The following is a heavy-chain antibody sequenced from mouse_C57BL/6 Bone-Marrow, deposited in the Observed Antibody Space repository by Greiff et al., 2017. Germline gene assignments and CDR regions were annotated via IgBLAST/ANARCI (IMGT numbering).Heavy chain of an antibody. V-gene: IGHV5-12*01. Sequence: EVMLVESGGGLVQPGGSLKLSCAASGFTFSDYYMYWVRQTPEKRLEWVAYISNGGGSTYYPDTVKGRFTISRDNAKNTLYLQMSRLKSEDTAMYYCARGLYYYGSSQYYFDYWGQGTTLTVSS. CDR3: ARGLYYYGSSQYYFDY. CDR1: GFTFSDYY. D-gene: IGHD1-1*01. J-gene: IGHJ2*01. CDR2: ISNGGGST.